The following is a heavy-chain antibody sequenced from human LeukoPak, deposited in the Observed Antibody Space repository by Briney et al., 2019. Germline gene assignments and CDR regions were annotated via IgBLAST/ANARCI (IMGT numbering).Heavy chain of an antibody. CDR3: ARGYCTDGVCSVYYYYYMDV. CDR2: IYYSGST. J-gene: IGHJ6*03. CDR1: GSSISSGGYY. D-gene: IGHD2-8*01. V-gene: IGHV4-31*03. Sequence: PSQTLSLTSTVSGSSISSGGYYWSWIRQHPGKGLEWIGYIYYSGSTYYNPSLKSRVTISVDTSKNQFSLKLSSVTAADTAVYYCARGYCTDGVCSVYYYYYMDVWGKGTTVTVSS.